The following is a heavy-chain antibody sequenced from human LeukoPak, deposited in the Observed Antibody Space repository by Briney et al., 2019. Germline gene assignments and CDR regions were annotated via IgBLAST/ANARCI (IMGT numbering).Heavy chain of an antibody. Sequence: SETLSLTCTVSGASITGHYLTWIRQPPGNGLEWIGYISHIGSTNYNPSLKSRVTISVDTSKNQFSLKLTSVTAADTALYYCARDRISINALDMWGQGTKVTVSS. D-gene: IGHD1-14*01. J-gene: IGHJ3*02. CDR2: ISHIGST. V-gene: IGHV4-59*11. CDR3: ARDRISINALDM. CDR1: GASITGHY.